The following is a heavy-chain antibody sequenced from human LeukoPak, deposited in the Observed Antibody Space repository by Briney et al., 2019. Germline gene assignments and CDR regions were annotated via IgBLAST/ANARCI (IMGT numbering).Heavy chain of an antibody. Sequence: ASVKVSCKVSGYTLTELSMHWVRQAPGKGLEWMGGFDPEDGETIYAQKFQGRVTMTEDTSTDTAYMELSSLRSEDTAVYYCATRRCIRCPYYYYYGMDVWGQGTTVTVSS. V-gene: IGHV1-24*01. CDR3: ATRRCIRCPYYYYYGMDV. J-gene: IGHJ6*02. D-gene: IGHD2-15*01. CDR2: FDPEDGET. CDR1: GYTLTELS.